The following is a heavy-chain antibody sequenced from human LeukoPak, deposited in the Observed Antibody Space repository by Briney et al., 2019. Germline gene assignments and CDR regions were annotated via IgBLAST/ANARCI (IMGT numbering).Heavy chain of an antibody. CDR2: IITILGIA. V-gene: IGHV1-69*04. J-gene: IGHJ6*02. CDR3: ASLSSRGIVGANWSYYYYGMDV. Sequence: SVTVSFTASGGTFSSYAISWVRQAPGQGLEWMGRIITILGIANYAQKYQGRVTITADKSTSTAYMELSSLRSEDTAVYYCASLSSRGIVGANWSYYYYGMDVWGQGTTVTVSS. D-gene: IGHD1-26*01. CDR1: GGTFSSYA.